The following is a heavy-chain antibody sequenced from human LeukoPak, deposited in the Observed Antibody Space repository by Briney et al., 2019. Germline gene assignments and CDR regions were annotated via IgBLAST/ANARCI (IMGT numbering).Heavy chain of an antibody. Sequence: GGSLRLSCAASGFTFSDYYMSWIRQAPGKGLEWVANMKQDGSEKYYVDSVKGRFTISRDNAKNSLYLQMNSLRAEDTAVYYCARLWFGESRFSDYWGQGTLVTVSS. CDR2: MKQDGSEK. CDR1: GFTFSDYY. CDR3: ARLWFGESRFSDY. V-gene: IGHV3-7*01. J-gene: IGHJ4*02. D-gene: IGHD3-10*01.